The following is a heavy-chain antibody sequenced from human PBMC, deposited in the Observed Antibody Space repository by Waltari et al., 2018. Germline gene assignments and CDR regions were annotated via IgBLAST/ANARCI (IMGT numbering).Heavy chain of an antibody. CDR2: INSDGIDT. CDR3: TRDSPSWI. J-gene: IGHJ3*02. CDR1: GFAFSSFW. V-gene: IGHV3-74*01. Sequence: EGQLVESGGGLVQPGGSLKLSCAASGFAFSSFWMHWVRQVPGQGLVVVSRINSDGIDTSYADSVRGRFTVSRDNAKNMVYLQMKSLRAEDTAIYYCTRDSPSWIWGQGTMVSVSS.